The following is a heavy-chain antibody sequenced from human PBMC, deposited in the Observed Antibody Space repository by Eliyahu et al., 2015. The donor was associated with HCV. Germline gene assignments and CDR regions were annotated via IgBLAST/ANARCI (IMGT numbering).Heavy chain of an antibody. CDR2: IYSGGST. J-gene: IGHJ6*03. CDR1: GFTVSSNY. V-gene: IGHV3-53*02. Sequence: EVQLVETGGGLIQPGGSLRLSCAASGFTVSSNYMSWVRQAPGKGLEWVSVIYSGGSTYYADSVKGRFTISRDNSKNTLYLQMNSLRAEDTAVYYCARARVVRRINYYMDVWGKGTTVTVSS. D-gene: IGHD2-21*01. CDR3: ARARVVRRINYYMDV.